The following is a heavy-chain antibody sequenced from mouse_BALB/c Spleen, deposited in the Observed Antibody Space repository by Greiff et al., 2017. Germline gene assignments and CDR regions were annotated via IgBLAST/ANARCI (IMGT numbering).Heavy chain of an antibody. Sequence: VHVKQSGAELVKPGASVKLSCTASGFNIKDTYMHWVKQRPEQGLEWIGRIDPANGNTKYDPKFQGKATITADTSSNTAYLQLSSLTSEDTAVYYCASYGYEGDYWGQGTTLTVSS. V-gene: IGHV14-3*02. D-gene: IGHD1-2*01. CDR3: ASYGYEGDY. CDR2: IDPANGNT. CDR1: GFNIKDTY. J-gene: IGHJ2*01.